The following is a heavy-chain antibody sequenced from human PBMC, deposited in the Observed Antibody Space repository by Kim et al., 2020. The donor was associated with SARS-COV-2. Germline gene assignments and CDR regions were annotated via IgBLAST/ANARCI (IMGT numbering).Heavy chain of an antibody. Sequence: GGSLRLSCAASGFMFSSHAMTWVRQAPGKVLERVAIISAGGHSIYYADSVKGRFTVSRDNSKNTLYLQMNRLRAEDTALHFCAKEQSGDYYYYSGMDVWG. CDR2: ISAGGHSI. V-gene: IGHV3-23*01. J-gene: IGHJ6*01. CDR3: AKEQSGDYYYYSGMDV. D-gene: IGHD1-26*01. CDR1: GFMFSSHA.